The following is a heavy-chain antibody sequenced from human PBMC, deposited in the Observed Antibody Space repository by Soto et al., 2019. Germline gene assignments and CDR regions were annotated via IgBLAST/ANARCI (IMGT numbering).Heavy chain of an antibody. D-gene: IGHD1-26*01. CDR1: GYSVNTAGVA. J-gene: IGHJ3*02. Sequence: SGPTMVNPTQSLTLTSTLSGYSVNTAGVAVAWIRQPPGKALEWLALIYWDSDERYSPSLKTRLTITKETSKNQVVLTMTNVDPVDTATYFCAHRQSLVGVFDIWGQGTMVTVPS. CDR2: IYWDSDE. CDR3: AHRQSLVGVFDI. V-gene: IGHV2-5*02.